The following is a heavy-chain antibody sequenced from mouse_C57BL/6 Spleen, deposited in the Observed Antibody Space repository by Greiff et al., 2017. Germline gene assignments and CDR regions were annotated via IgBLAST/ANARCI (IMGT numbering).Heavy chain of an antibody. CDR3: ARYDYDRGDYYAMDY. CDR1: GYAFSSSW. D-gene: IGHD2-4*01. Sequence: QVQLQQSGPELVKPGASVKISCKASGYAFSSSWMNWVKQRPGKGLEWIGRIYPGDGDTNYNGKFKGKATLTADKSSSTAYMQLSSLTSEDSAVYCCARYDYDRGDYYAMDYWGQGTSVTVSS. CDR2: IYPGDGDT. V-gene: IGHV1-82*01. J-gene: IGHJ4*01.